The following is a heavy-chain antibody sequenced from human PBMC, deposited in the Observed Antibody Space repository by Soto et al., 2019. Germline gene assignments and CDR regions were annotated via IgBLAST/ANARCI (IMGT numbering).Heavy chain of an antibody. CDR1: GGSFSGYY. J-gene: IGHJ4*02. D-gene: IGHD6-6*01. CDR2: INHSGST. Sequence: QVQLQQWGAGLLKPSETLSLTCAVYGGSFSGYYWSWIRQPPGKGLEWIGEINHSGSTNYNPSLKSRVTISVDTSKNQISLKLSSVTAADTAVYYCARAGGSSPIDYWGQGTLVTVSS. V-gene: IGHV4-34*01. CDR3: ARAGGSSPIDY.